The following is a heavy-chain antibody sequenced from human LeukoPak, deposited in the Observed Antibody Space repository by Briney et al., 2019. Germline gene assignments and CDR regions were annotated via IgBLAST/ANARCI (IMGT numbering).Heavy chain of an antibody. Sequence: PGGSLRLSCAASGFTFSSYSMNWVRQAPGKGLEWVSLISSSSSYIYYADPVKGRFTTSRDNAKNSLYLQMNSLRAEDTAVYYCARDISGIAVAFDYWGQGTLVTVSS. CDR3: ARDISGIAVAFDY. V-gene: IGHV3-21*01. J-gene: IGHJ4*02. CDR1: GFTFSSYS. D-gene: IGHD6-19*01. CDR2: ISSSSSYI.